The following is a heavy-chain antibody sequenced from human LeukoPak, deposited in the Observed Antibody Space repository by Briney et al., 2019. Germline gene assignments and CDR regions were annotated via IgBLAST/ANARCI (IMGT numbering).Heavy chain of an antibody. CDR3: ARDYWGDSGYYRDY. V-gene: IGHV4-39*07. CDR1: GGSISSSSYY. Sequence: PSETLSLTCTVSGGSISSSSYYWGWIRQPPGKGLEWIGSIYYSGSTYYNPSLKSRVTISLDTSKNHFSLKLSSVTAADTAVYYCARDYWGDSGYYRDYWGQGTLVTVSS. CDR2: IYYSGST. D-gene: IGHD3-22*01. J-gene: IGHJ4*02.